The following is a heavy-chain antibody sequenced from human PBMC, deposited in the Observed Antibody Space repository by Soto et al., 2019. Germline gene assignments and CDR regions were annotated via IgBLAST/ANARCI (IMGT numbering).Heavy chain of an antibody. D-gene: IGHD3-10*01. CDR2: ISGSGGST. CDR3: AIRGLSKSEVRGYFDY. J-gene: IGHJ4*02. Sequence: EVQLLESGGGLVQPGGSLRLSCAASGFTFSRYDMTWVRQAPGKGLEWVSAISGSGGSTNYGDSVKGRFIISRDNSKNTLFMQTNSLRVEDTAVYYCAIRGLSKSEVRGYFDYWGRGTLVTVSS. CDR1: GFTFSRYD. V-gene: IGHV3-23*01.